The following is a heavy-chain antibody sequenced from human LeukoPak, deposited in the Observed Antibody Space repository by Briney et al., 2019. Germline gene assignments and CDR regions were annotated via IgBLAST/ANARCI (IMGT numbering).Heavy chain of an antibody. V-gene: IGHV4-34*01. CDR2: INHSGST. CDR1: GVSFSGYY. CDR3: ARGRVGATPRRGYFQH. J-gene: IGHJ1*01. Sequence: SETLSLTCAVYGVSFSGYYWSWIRQPPGKGLEWIGEINHSGSTNYNPSLKSRVTISVDTSKNQFSLKLSSVTAADTAVYYCARGRVGATPRRGYFQHWGQGTLVTVSS. D-gene: IGHD1-26*01.